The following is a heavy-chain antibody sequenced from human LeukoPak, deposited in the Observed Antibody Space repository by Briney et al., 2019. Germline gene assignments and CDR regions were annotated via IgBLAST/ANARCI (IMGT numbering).Heavy chain of an antibody. Sequence: PGGSLRLSCAASGFTFSSYAMSWVRQAPGKGLEWVSYISSSSSTIYYADSVKGRFTISRDNAKNSLYLQMNSLRAEDTAVYYCARDPGGMAAFDIWGQGTMVTVSP. CDR3: ARDPGGMAAFDI. CDR2: ISSSSSTI. V-gene: IGHV3-48*04. J-gene: IGHJ3*02. CDR1: GFTFSSYA. D-gene: IGHD3-16*01.